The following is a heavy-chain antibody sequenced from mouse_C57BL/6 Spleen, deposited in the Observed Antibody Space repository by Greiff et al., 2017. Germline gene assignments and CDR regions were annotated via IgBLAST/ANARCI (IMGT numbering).Heavy chain of an antibody. CDR3: ARSVDWFAY. CDR1: GYTFTSYW. D-gene: IGHD1-3*01. J-gene: IGHJ3*01. Sequence: VKLQQSGAELVKPGASVKLSCKASGYTFTSYWMHWVKQRPGQGLEWIGMIHPNSGSTNYNLKLKSKSTVAVDKSYSTAYMQISSLTSEDSAVYYCARSVDWFAYWGQGTLVTVSA. V-gene: IGHV1-64*01. CDR2: IHPNSGST.